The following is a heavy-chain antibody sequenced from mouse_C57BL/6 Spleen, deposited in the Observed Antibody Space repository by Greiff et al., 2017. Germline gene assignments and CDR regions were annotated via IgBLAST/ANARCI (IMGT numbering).Heavy chain of an antibody. D-gene: IGHD2-4*01. CDR2: ILPGSGST. CDR3: ARSDDYDD. J-gene: IGHJ3*01. Sequence: QVQLQQPGAELLNPGASGKLSCRAPGYPFTGSWREWVKQRPGHGLDWIGEILPGSGSTNYNEKFKGKATFTADTSSNTAYMQLSSLTTEDSAIYYCARSDDYDDWGQGTLVTVSA. CDR1: GYPFTGSW. V-gene: IGHV1-9*01.